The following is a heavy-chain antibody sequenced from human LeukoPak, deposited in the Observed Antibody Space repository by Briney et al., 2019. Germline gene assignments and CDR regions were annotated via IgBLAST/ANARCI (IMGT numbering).Heavy chain of an antibody. J-gene: IGHJ2*01. CDR3: AKRGGYDYPGWYFDL. CDR2: IKSKTDGGTT. D-gene: IGHD5-12*01. Sequence: GGSLRLSCAASGFTFSNAWMSWVRQAPGKGLEWVGRIKSKTDGGTTDYAAPVKGRFTISRDDSKNTLYLQMNSLKTEDTAVYYCAKRGGYDYPGWYFDLWGRGTLVTVSS. V-gene: IGHV3-15*01. CDR1: GFTFSNAW.